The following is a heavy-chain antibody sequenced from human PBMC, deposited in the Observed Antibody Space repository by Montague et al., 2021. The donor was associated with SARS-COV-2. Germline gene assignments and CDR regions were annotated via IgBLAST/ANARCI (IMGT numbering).Heavy chain of an antibody. Sequence: CAASGFIFSSYAMHWVRQASGKGLEWVAVISYDGSNKYYADSVKXRFXISRDNSKNTLYLQMNSLRAEDTAVYYCARAAQKQYVLLWFGELLHDAFDIWGQGTMVTVSS. J-gene: IGHJ3*02. CDR1: GFIFSSYA. V-gene: IGHV3-30-3*01. CDR3: ARAAQKQYVLLWFGELLHDAFDI. D-gene: IGHD3-10*01. CDR2: ISYDGSNK.